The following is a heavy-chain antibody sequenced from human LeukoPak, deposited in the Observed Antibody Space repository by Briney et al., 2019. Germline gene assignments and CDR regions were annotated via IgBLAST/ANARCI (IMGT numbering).Heavy chain of an antibody. CDR2: IYYSGST. J-gene: IGHJ6*03. CDR1: GGSISSYY. V-gene: IGHV4-59*01. CDR3: ARYGGGSSLYYYYYYMDV. Sequence: PSETLSLTCTVSGGSISSYYWSWIRQPPGKGLEWIGYIYYSGSTNYNPSLKSRVTISVDTSKNQFSLKLSSVTAADTAVYYCARYGGGSSLYYYYYYMDVWGKGTTVTVSS. D-gene: IGHD4-23*01.